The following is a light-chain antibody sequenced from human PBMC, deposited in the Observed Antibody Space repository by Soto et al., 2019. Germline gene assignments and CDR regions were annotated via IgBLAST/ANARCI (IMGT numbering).Light chain of an antibody. CDR2: AVS. CDR3: CSYASTSTYV. J-gene: IGLJ1*01. Sequence: QSALTQPASVSGSPGQSITISCTGTSSDIGAFNYVSWYQQHPGKAPKLIIYAVSNRPSGVSERFSGSKSDSMASLSISGLQAEDEADYYCCSYASTSTYVFGPGTKLTVL. V-gene: IGLV2-14*01. CDR1: SSDIGAFNY.